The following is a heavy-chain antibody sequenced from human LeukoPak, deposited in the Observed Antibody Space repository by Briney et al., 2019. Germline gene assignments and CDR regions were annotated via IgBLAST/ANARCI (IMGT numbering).Heavy chain of an antibody. CDR2: IYSGGTT. Sequence: PGGSLRLSCAASGFTVSSNYMTWVRQAPGKGLEWVSVIYSGGTTYYADFVEGRFTISRDNSKNTVYLQMNALRAEDTAVYYCATVRQTARPLWGQGTGVTVSS. D-gene: IGHD1-14*01. V-gene: IGHV3-53*01. J-gene: IGHJ3*01. CDR1: GFTVSSNY. CDR3: ATVRQTARPL.